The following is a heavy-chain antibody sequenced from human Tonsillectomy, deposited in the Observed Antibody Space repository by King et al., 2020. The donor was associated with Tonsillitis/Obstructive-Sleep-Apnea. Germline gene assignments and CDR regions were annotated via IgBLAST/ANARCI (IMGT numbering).Heavy chain of an antibody. Sequence: VQLVESGGGLVKPGRSLTLSCAASGFTFSDFYMSWIRQVPGKGLEWLSDISSTSSYTNYADSVKGRFTISRDNAKNALYLQMNNLRADDTAVYYCAGEVSGLYDNWGQGTLVTVSS. CDR2: ISSTSSYT. D-gene: IGHD3-22*01. J-gene: IGHJ4*02. V-gene: IGHV3-11*05. CDR3: AGEVSGLYDN. CDR1: GFTFSDFY.